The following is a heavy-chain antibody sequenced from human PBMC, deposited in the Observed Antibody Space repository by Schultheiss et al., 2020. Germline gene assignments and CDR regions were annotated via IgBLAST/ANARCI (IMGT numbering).Heavy chain of an antibody. Sequence: GGSLRLSCAASGFTVSSNYMSWVRQAPGKGLEWVSYISSSSSYTNYADSVKGRFTISRDNPRNTLYLQLNSLRAEDTAIYNCVKPKFGSGSYYPLDYWGQGTLVTVSS. CDR1: GFTVSSNY. CDR2: ISSSSSYT. D-gene: IGHD3-10*01. J-gene: IGHJ4*02. CDR3: VKPKFGSGSYYPLDY. V-gene: IGHV3-11*03.